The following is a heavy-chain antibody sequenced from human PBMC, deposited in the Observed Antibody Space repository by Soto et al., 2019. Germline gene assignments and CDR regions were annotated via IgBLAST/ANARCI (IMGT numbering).Heavy chain of an antibody. CDR1: GYSFTSYW. Sequence: PGESLKISCKTSGYSFTSYWIGWVRQMPGKGMEWMGNIYPYYSDTRYSPSFQGQVAISDDTSITTAYLQWSGLRASDTAMYFCARHLVGSTRGNFDYWGQGTLVTVSS. V-gene: IGHV5-51*01. J-gene: IGHJ4*01. CDR2: IYPYYSDT. D-gene: IGHD2-2*01. CDR3: ARHLVGSTRGNFDY.